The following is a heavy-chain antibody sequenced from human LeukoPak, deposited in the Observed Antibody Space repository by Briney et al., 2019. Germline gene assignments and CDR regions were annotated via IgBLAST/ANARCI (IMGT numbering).Heavy chain of an antibody. D-gene: IGHD3-22*01. CDR2: ISAYNGNT. J-gene: IGHJ5*02. Sequence: ASVKVSCKASGYTFTSYGISWVRQAAGQGVEWMGCISAYNGNTNYAQKLQGRVTMTTDTSTSTAYMELRSLRSDDTAVYYCARVPRQQLYYYDSSGYWFDPWGQGTLVTVSS. CDR1: GYTFTSYG. CDR3: ARVPRQQLYYYDSSGYWFDP. V-gene: IGHV1-18*01.